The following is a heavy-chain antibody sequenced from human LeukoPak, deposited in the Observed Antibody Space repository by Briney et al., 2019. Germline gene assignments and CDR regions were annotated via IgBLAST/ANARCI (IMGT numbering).Heavy chain of an antibody. Sequence: GGSLRLSCAASGFTFSSYAMSWVRQAPGKGLEWVSAISGSGGSTYYADSVKGRFTISRDNSKNTLYLQMNSLRAEDTAVYYCAKAINIAAAGMGALDYWGQGTLVTVSS. D-gene: IGHD6-13*01. CDR1: GFTFSSYA. V-gene: IGHV3-23*01. CDR2: ISGSGGST. J-gene: IGHJ4*02. CDR3: AKAINIAAAGMGALDY.